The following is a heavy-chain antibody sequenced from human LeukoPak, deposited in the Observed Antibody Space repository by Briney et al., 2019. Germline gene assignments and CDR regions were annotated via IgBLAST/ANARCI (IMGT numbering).Heavy chain of an antibody. Sequence: GGSLRLSCAASGFTFSSYGMNWVRQAPGKGLEWVSYISSTRSSISYADSVKGRFTISRDNAKNSLYLQMNSLRVEDTAIYYCARGGAARPDYWGQGTLVTVSS. CDR3: ARGGAARPDY. D-gene: IGHD6-6*01. V-gene: IGHV3-48*01. J-gene: IGHJ4*02. CDR2: ISSTRSSI. CDR1: GFTFSSYG.